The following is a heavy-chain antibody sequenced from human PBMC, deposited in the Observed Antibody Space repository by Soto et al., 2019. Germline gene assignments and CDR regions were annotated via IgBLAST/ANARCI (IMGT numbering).Heavy chain of an antibody. J-gene: IGHJ6*02. CDR1: GYTFSSYG. V-gene: IGHV1-18*01. D-gene: IGHD3-22*01. CDR3: ARGGYYESSGSRNYFYYGMNV. Sequence: QVQLVQSGAEVKKPGASVKVSCKASGYTFSSYGINWVRQAPGQGLEWLGWVSPYDGYTNYAQILQGRVSMTTDTSQKTAYMEVRSLRSDDTAVYYCARGGYYESSGSRNYFYYGMNVWGQGTTVTVSS. CDR2: VSPYDGYT.